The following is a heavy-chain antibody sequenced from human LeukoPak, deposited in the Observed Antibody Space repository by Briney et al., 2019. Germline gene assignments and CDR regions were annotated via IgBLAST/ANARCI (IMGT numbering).Heavy chain of an antibody. CDR2: ISTYNGNT. Sequence: ASVKVSCKASGYTFINYGISWVRQAPGQGLEWMGWISTYNGNTNYAQKFQGRVTLTTDTPTTTAYLEVRSLRSDDTAVYYCARDDLGEPPDYWGQGTLVTVSS. CDR1: GYTFINYG. D-gene: IGHD3-16*01. J-gene: IGHJ4*02. CDR3: ARDDLGEPPDY. V-gene: IGHV1-18*01.